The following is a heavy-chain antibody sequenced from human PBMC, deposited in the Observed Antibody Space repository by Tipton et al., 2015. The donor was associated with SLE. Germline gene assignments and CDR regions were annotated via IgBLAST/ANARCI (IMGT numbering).Heavy chain of an antibody. J-gene: IGHJ3*02. CDR3: ARPFTYCGGDCSPFAFDI. D-gene: IGHD2-21*02. V-gene: IGHV4-38-2*01. CDR2: IYHSGTT. CDR1: GYSISSGYY. Sequence: TLSLTCAVSGYSISSGYYWGWIRQPPGKGLEWIGSIYHSGTTYYNPSLKSRVTISVDTSKTQFSLSLSSVTAADTAVYYCARPFTYCGGDCSPFAFDIWGQGTLVTVSS.